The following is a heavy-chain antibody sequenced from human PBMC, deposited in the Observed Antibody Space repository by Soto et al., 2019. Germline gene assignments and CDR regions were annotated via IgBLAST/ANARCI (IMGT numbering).Heavy chain of an antibody. V-gene: IGHV4-34*01. CDR3: ARGLSSTNAFDV. CDR2: ISHSGTT. J-gene: IGHJ3*01. Sequence: SETLSLTCAVYGGSFTGFYWTWVRQPPGKGPEWIGEISHSGTTNFNLSLKSRVTLSVDRLRNQFSLTLTSVTAADTAVYYCARGLSSTNAFDVWGQGTMVTVSS. D-gene: IGHD2-2*01. CDR1: GGSFTGFY.